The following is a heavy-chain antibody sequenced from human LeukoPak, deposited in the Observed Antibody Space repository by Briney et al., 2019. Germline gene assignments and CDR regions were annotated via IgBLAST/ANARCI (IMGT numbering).Heavy chain of an antibody. J-gene: IGHJ4*02. Sequence: GKSLRLSCAASGFTFSSYGMHWVRQAPGKGLEGVAVISTDGSNEYYADSVKGRFTISRDNSKNMLYLQMTSLRAEDTAVYYCAKVEYYHSSGYLDYWGQGTLVTVSS. V-gene: IGHV3-30*18. CDR3: AKVEYYHSSGYLDY. D-gene: IGHD3-22*01. CDR1: GFTFSSYG. CDR2: ISTDGSNE.